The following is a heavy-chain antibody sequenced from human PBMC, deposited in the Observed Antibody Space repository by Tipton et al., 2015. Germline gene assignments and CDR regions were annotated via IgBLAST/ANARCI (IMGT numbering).Heavy chain of an antibody. J-gene: IGHJ6*02. Sequence: TLSLTCAVYGGSFTGYYWSWIRQTPGKGLEWIGEVNHGGSSNYKPSLKSRVTVSVDTSKNQFSLRVSSVTAADTAVYYCARVRGYSVYDLYQYAMDVWGQGTTVTVSS. CDR3: ARVRGYSVYDLYQYAMDV. CDR2: VNHGGSS. V-gene: IGHV4-34*01. CDR1: GGSFTGYY. D-gene: IGHD5/OR15-5a*01.